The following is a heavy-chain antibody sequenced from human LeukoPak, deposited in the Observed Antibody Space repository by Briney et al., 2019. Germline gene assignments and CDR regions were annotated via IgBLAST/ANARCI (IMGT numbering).Heavy chain of an antibody. V-gene: IGHV4-61*01. D-gene: IGHD6-19*01. CDR1: GGSFSSINYY. Sequence: SETLSLTCTVSGGSFSSINYYWSWIRQPPGKGLEWIGYVFHSGSTNYNPSLKILVTISVDTSRSQFSLRLSSVTAADTAVYYCARDVQRWLDLQYYYHGMDVWGQGTTVTVSS. CDR3: ARDVQRWLDLQYYYHGMDV. J-gene: IGHJ6*02. CDR2: VFHSGST.